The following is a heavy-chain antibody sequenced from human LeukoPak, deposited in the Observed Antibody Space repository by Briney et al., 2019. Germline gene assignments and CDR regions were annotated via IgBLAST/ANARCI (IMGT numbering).Heavy chain of an antibody. D-gene: IGHD6-6*01. CDR1: GFTFSDYS. CDR2: ISTRSRHI. CDR3: VRDLTTSSTAYLHH. V-gene: IGHV3-21*01. Sequence: GGSLRLSCIASGFTFSDYSMNWVRQAPGKGLEWVSSISTRSRHIYYADSVKGRFTISRDSGKKSLCLEMNSLRADDTAVYYCVRDLTTSSTAYLHHWGQGTLVTVSS. J-gene: IGHJ1*01.